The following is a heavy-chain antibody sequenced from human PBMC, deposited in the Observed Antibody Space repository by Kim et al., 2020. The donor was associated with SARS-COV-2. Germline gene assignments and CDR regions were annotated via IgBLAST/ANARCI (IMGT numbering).Heavy chain of an antibody. CDR1: GFTFDDYA. CDR2: ISWNSGSI. Sequence: GGSLRLSCAASGFTFDDYAMHWVRQAPGKGLEWVSGISWNSGSIGYADSVKGRFTISRDNAKNSLYLQMNSLRAEDTALYYCAKDRGVAAAGASDYWGQGTLVTVSS. D-gene: IGHD6-13*01. V-gene: IGHV3-9*01. CDR3: AKDRGVAAAGASDY. J-gene: IGHJ4*02.